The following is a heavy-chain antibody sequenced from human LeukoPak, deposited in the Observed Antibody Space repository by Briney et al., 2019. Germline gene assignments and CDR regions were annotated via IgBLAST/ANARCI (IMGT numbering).Heavy chain of an antibody. V-gene: IGHV3-48*01. Sequence: GGSLRLSCAASGFTFNSYAMSWVRQAPGKGLEWVSYISSRSATIYYADSVKGRFTISRDNAKNSLFLQMNSLRAEDTAVYYCARAKRNGFDIWGQGTMVTVSS. CDR2: ISSRSATI. CDR1: GFTFNSYA. J-gene: IGHJ3*02. CDR3: ARAKRNGFDI.